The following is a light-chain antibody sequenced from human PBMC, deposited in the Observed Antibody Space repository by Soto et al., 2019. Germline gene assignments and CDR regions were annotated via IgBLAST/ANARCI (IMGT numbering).Light chain of an antibody. Sequence: QSALTQPASLSGSPGQSITISCTGTSSDIGAYDYVSWFQQHPGKAPKLMISDVNKRPSGVPYRFSGSKSGNTASLTISGLQAEDEADYYCCSYAGTYTRVFGTGTKVTVL. V-gene: IGLV2-11*01. CDR2: DVN. CDR1: SSDIGAYDY. CDR3: CSYAGTYTRV. J-gene: IGLJ1*01.